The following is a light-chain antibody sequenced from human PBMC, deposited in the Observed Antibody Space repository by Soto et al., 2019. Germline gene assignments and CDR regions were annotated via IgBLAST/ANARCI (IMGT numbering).Light chain of an antibody. Sequence: DIQMTQSPSTLSASVGDRVTITCLASQSISSWLAWYQQKPGEAPKLLIYKASSLESGVPSRFSGSGSGTEFTLTISSLQPDDFATYYCQQYNSSPWTFGQGTKVEIK. CDR3: QQYNSSPWT. CDR1: QSISSW. V-gene: IGKV1-5*03. J-gene: IGKJ1*01. CDR2: KAS.